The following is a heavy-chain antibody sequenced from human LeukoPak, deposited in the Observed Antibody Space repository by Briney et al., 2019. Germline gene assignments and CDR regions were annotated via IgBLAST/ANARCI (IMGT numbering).Heavy chain of an antibody. CDR1: GFTFSSYG. CDR3: AKGVKVPLLRYFSYYMDV. D-gene: IGHD3-9*01. J-gene: IGHJ6*03. Sequence: PGGSLRLSCAASGFTFSSYGMHWGRQAPGKGLGWVAFMRYDGSNRNYADSVKGRFTISRDNSKNTLYLQMNSLRAEDTAVYYCAKGVKVPLLRYFSYYMDVWGKGTTVTISS. CDR2: MRYDGSNR. V-gene: IGHV3-30*02.